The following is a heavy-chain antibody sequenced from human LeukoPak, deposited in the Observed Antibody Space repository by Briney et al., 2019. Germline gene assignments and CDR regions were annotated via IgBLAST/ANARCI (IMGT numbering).Heavy chain of an antibody. D-gene: IGHD2-2*02. CDR2: IHTSGTT. CDR1: GGSISSGSYY. V-gene: IGHV4-61*02. J-gene: IGHJ4*02. Sequence: SQTLSLTCTVSGGSISSGSYYWSWIRQPAGKGLEWIGRIHTSGTTNYNPSLKSRVTISVDTSKNPFSLKLSSVTAADTAVYYCAREARGYCSSTSCYNVDYWGQGTLVTVSS. CDR3: AREARGYCSSTSCYNVDY.